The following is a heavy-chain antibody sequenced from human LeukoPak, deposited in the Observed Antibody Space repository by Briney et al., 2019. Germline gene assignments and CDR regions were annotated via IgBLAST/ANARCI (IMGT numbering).Heavy chain of an antibody. J-gene: IGHJ4*02. CDR2: IYPDDSDI. CDR3: ARGGYSYGYKLGIDY. CDR1: GYPFITYW. D-gene: IGHD5-18*01. Sequence: GESLKISCEGSGYPFITYWIGWGRQMPGKGLEWMGIIYPDDSDIIYSPSFRGEVTISEDKCIGAAYLHWSRLKASDTAMYYCARGGYSYGYKLGIDYWGQGTLVTVSS. V-gene: IGHV5-51*01.